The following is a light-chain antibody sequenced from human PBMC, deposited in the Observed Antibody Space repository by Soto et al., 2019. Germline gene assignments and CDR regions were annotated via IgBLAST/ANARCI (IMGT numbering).Light chain of an antibody. V-gene: IGKV3-20*01. CDR3: QQYGGSPRT. CDR1: QSVGGTF. CDR2: GAS. J-gene: IGKJ1*01. Sequence: EIVLTQSPGTLSLSPVEGATLSCMASQSVGGTFLAWYQQKGGQAPRLLIHGASNRATGIPDRFSGSGSGTDFTLTISRLEPEDFAVYYCQQYGGSPRTFGQGTKVDI.